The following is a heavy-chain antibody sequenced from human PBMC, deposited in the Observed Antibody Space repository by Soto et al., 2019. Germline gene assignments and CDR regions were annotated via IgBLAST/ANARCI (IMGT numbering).Heavy chain of an antibody. Sequence: QVQLVESGGGVVQPGRSLRLSCAASGFTFSSYGMHWVRQAPGKGLEWVAVISYDGSNKYYADSVKGRFTISRDNSKNTLYLQMNSLRAEDTAVYYCAKKRLGGYDFSDYWGQGTLVTVSS. V-gene: IGHV3-30*18. D-gene: IGHD5-12*01. CDR2: ISYDGSNK. CDR3: AKKRLGGYDFSDY. CDR1: GFTFSSYG. J-gene: IGHJ4*02.